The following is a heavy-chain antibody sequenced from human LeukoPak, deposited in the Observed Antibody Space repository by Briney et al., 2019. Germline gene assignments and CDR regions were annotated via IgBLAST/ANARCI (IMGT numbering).Heavy chain of an antibody. CDR1: DGSGGSCY. J-gene: IGHJ6*02. D-gene: IGHD6-13*01. Sequence: SETRSLAWTGSDGSGGSCYGSGIRQPPGKGLVWIGYIYYTGSTNYNPSLKSRVTISVDTSKNQFSLKLSSVTAADTALYHCAREGTAGYYYGMHVWGQGTTVTVSS. CDR2: IYYTGST. CDR3: AREGTAGYYYGMHV. V-gene: IGHV4-59*02.